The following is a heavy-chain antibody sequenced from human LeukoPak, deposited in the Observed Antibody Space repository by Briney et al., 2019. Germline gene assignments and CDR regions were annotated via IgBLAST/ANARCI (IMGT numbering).Heavy chain of an antibody. J-gene: IGHJ4*02. V-gene: IGHV3-30-3*01. CDR2: ILYDGSNK. CDR1: GFTFSSYA. D-gene: IGHD3-10*01. CDR3: AKGVWFGELLPFDY. Sequence: GGSLRLSCAASGFTFSSYAMHWVRQAPGKGLEWVAVILYDGSNKYYAGSVKGRFTISRDNSKNTLYLQMNSLRAEDTAVYYCAKGVWFGELLPFDYWGQGTLVTVSS.